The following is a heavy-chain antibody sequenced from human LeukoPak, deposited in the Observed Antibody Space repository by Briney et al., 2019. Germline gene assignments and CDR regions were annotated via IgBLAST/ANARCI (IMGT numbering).Heavy chain of an antibody. CDR3: ARVNGDLEIDY. CDR1: GGSISSYY. V-gene: IGHV4-59*01. J-gene: IGHJ4*02. D-gene: IGHD4-17*01. Sequence: PSETLSLTCTVSGGSISSYYWSWIRQPPGKGLEWIGYIYYSGSTNYNPSLKSRVIISVDTSKNQFSLKLSSVTAADTAVYYCARVNGDLEIDYCGQGTLVTVSS. CDR2: IYYSGST.